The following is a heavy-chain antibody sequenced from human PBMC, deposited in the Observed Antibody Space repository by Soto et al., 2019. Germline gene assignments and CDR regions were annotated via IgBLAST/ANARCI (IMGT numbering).Heavy chain of an antibody. Sequence: GGSLRLSCAASEFTFSNYWMNWVRQAPGKGLEWVAYISRDGSEKSYVDSVKGRFTISRDNAKKSLFLQMNSLRVEDTDVYYCARGFGDGWYGGPDYWGQGTLVTVSS. CDR1: EFTFSNYW. J-gene: IGHJ4*01. CDR2: ISRDGSEK. V-gene: IGHV3-7*01. CDR3: ARGFGDGWYGGPDY. D-gene: IGHD6-19*01.